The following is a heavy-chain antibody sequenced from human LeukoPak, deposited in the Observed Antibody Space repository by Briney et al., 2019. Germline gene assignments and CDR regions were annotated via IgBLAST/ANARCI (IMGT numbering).Heavy chain of an antibody. Sequence: GGSLRLSCAASGFTFSSYAMNWVRQAPGKGLEWVSAISGSGGSTYYADSVKGRFTISRNNSKNTLYLQMNSLRAEDTAVYYCAKAIKYYDFWSGPYFDYWGEGTLVTVSS. CDR3: AKAIKYYDFWSGPYFDY. CDR1: GFTFSSYA. D-gene: IGHD3-3*01. V-gene: IGHV3-23*01. J-gene: IGHJ4*02. CDR2: ISGSGGST.